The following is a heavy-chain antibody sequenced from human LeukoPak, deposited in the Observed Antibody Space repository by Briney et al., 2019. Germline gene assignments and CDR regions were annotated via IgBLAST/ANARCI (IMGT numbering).Heavy chain of an antibody. D-gene: IGHD2-15*01. V-gene: IGHV4-59*01. CDR1: GGSISPYY. CDR2: IYYSGST. Sequence: SETLSLTCTVSGGSISPYYWSWIRQPPGKGLEWIGYIYYSGSTKYNPSLKSRVSISVETSKNQFSLKLSSVTAADTAVYCCARGFCSGGSCYSAIFDYWGQGTLVTVSS. J-gene: IGHJ4*02. CDR3: ARGFCSGGSCYSAIFDY.